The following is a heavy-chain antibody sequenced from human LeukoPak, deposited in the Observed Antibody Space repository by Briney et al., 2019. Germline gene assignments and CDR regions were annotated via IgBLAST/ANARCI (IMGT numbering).Heavy chain of an antibody. V-gene: IGHV4-39*07. Sequence: SSETLSLTCTVSGGSISSSSYYWGWIRQPPGQGLEWIGSIYYSGSTYYNPSLKSRVTISVDTSKNQFSLKLSSVTAADTAVYYCAREVQQQLVFDYWGQGTLVTVSS. D-gene: IGHD6-13*01. CDR3: AREVQQQLVFDY. CDR2: IYYSGST. J-gene: IGHJ4*02. CDR1: GGSISSSSYY.